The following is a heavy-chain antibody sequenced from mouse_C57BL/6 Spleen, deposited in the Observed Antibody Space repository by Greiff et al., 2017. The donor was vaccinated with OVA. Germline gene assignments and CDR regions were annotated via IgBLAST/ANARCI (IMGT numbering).Heavy chain of an antibody. V-gene: IGHV1-64*01. Sequence: QVQLQQPGAELVKPGASVKLSCKASGYTFTSYWMHWVKQRPGQGLEWIGMIHPNSCSTNYNEKFKSKATLTVDKSSSTAYMQLSSLTSEDSAVYYCGRSYYGSSYEYFDVWGTGTTVTVSS. J-gene: IGHJ1*03. CDR3: GRSYYGSSYEYFDV. CDR1: GYTFTSYW. CDR2: IHPNSCST. D-gene: IGHD1-1*01.